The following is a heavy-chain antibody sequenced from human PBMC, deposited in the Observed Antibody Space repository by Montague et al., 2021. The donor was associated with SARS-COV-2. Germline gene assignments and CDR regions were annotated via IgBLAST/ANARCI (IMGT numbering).Heavy chain of an antibody. J-gene: IGHJ3*02. Sequence: SETLSLTCTVSGASIGRSTYYWGWIRQPPGKDLEWIGTIYYSGTTHYNPSLRSRVTISLDTPKNQVSLRLTSVTAADTAVFFCVREKAGGLRNVFDIWGQGTTVTVSS. CDR1: GASIGRSTYY. CDR2: IYYSGTT. V-gene: IGHV4-39*07. CDR3: VREKAGGLRNVFDI.